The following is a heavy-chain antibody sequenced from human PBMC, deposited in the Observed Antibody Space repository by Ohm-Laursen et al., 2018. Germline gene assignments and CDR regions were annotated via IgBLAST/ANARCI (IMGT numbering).Heavy chain of an antibody. Sequence: SETLSLTCAVSGYSISSGYFWGWIRQPPGKGLEWIGTIYHSGSTYYNTSLKSRFTISADTPKNHFSLKRSSVTAADTALYYCARGLWWFDPWGQGTLVTVSS. CDR3: ARGLWWFDP. CDR1: GYSISSGYF. J-gene: IGHJ5*02. CDR2: IYHSGST. V-gene: IGHV4-38-2*01.